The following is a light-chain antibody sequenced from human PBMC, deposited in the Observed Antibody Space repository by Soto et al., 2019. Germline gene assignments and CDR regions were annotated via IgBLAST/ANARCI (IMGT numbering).Light chain of an antibody. J-gene: IGLJ1*01. CDR2: LNSDGSH. CDR3: QTWGV. CDR1: SGHSTYA. Sequence: QTVLTQSPSASASLGASVKLTCTLSSGHSTYAIAWHQQQPEKGPRYLMRLNSDGSHSKGDGIPDRFSGSSSGAERYLTISSLQSEDEADYYCQTWGVFGTGTKVTVL. V-gene: IGLV4-69*01.